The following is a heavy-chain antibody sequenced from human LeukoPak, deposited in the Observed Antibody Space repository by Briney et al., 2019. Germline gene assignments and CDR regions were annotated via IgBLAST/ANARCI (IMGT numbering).Heavy chain of an antibody. CDR1: GYSFTSYW. V-gene: IGHV5-51*01. CDR3: ARPGSVGATEYYFDY. D-gene: IGHD1-26*01. CDR2: IYPGDSDT. J-gene: IGHJ4*02. Sequence: GESLKISCKGSGYSFTSYWIGWVRQMPGKGLEWMGIIYPGDSDTRSSPSFQGQATISADKSISTAYLQWSSLKASDTARDCCARPGSVGATEYYFDYWGQGTLVTVSS.